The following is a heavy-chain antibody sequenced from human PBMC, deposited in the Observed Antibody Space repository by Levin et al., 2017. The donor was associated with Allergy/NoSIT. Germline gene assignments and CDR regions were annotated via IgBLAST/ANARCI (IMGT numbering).Heavy chain of an antibody. CDR2: ISYLAGHE. V-gene: IGHV3-30-3*01. D-gene: IGHD6-19*01. CDR3: ARGMDVPGLWYFNL. CDR1: GFTFSSFT. Sequence: QTGGSLRLSCVASGFTFSSFTLHWVRQAPGKNLEWVSVISYLAGHEYYADAVRGRFSISRDNSKNTLFLKMNNLRPEDTAVYYCARGMDVPGLWYFNLWGRGTRVTVSS. J-gene: IGHJ2*01.